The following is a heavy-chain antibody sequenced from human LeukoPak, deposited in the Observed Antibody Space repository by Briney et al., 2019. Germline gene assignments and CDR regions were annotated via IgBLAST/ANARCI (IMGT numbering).Heavy chain of an antibody. D-gene: IGHD6-19*01. CDR1: GFNFSSYH. V-gene: IGHV3-21*01. Sequence: WGSLRLSRSASGFNFSSYHMNWVRQAPGKGLECVSSISSSSSYIYYADSVKGRFTISRDNAKNSLYLQMNSLRAEDTAVYYCAVYSSGWLKDFDYWGQGTLVTVSS. CDR2: ISSSSSYI. CDR3: AVYSSGWLKDFDY. J-gene: IGHJ4*02.